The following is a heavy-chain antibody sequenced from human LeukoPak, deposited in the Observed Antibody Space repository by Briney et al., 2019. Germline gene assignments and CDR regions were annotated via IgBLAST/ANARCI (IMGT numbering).Heavy chain of an antibody. CDR1: GSTFGTYG. Sequence: GGSLRLSCAASGSTFGTYGMSWVRQAPGKGLEWVSSIISSGGSTYYADSVKGRFTISRDNSKNTLYLQMNSLRAEDTAVYYCAKGSGYTYGLYYFEYWGQGTLITVSS. V-gene: IGHV3-23*01. CDR2: IISSGGST. CDR3: AKGSGYTYGLYYFEY. J-gene: IGHJ4*02. D-gene: IGHD5-18*01.